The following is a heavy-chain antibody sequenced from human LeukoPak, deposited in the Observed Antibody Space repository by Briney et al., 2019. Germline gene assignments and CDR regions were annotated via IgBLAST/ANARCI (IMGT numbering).Heavy chain of an antibody. CDR3: ARDSFSAAAGVSIDYIDV. V-gene: IGHV4-4*07. CDR1: GGSISSYY. Sequence: SETLSLTCTVSGGSISSYYWNWIRQPAGKGLEWIGRIYTSGSTNYNPSLKSRVTMSVDTSKNQFSLKLSSVTAADTAVYYCARDSFSAAAGVSIDYIDVWGKGTTVTVSS. J-gene: IGHJ6*03. D-gene: IGHD6-13*01. CDR2: IYTSGST.